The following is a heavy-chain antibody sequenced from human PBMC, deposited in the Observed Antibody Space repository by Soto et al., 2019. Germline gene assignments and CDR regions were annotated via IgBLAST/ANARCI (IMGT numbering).Heavy chain of an antibody. CDR2: IYYSGST. CDR1: GGSISSYY. Sequence: SETLSLTCTVSGGSISSYYWSWIRQPPGKGLEWIGYIYYSGSTNYNPSLRSRVTISVDTSKNQFSLKLSSVTAADTAVYYCARLRGYSGPFDYWGQGTLVTVSS. J-gene: IGHJ4*02. V-gene: IGHV4-59*08. CDR3: ARLRGYSGPFDY. D-gene: IGHD5-12*01.